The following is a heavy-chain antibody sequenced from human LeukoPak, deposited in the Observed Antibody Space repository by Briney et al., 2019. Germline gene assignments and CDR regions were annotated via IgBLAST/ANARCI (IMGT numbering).Heavy chain of an antibody. Sequence: GGSLRLSCAASEFSVGSNYMTWVRQAPGKGLEWVSSISSSSSYIYYADSVKGRFTISRDNAKNSLYLQMNSLRAEDTAVYYCARAYGWNDVFYMDVWGKGTTVTVSS. D-gene: IGHD1-1*01. CDR1: EFSVGSNY. CDR3: ARAYGWNDVFYMDV. CDR2: ISSSSSYI. V-gene: IGHV3-21*01. J-gene: IGHJ6*03.